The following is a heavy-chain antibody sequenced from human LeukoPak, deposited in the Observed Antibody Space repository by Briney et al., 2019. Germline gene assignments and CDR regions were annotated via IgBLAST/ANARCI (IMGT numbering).Heavy chain of an antibody. Sequence: SETLSLTCTVSGGSISSYYWSWIRQPPGKGLEWIGCIYYSGSTNYNPSLKSRVTISVDTSKNQFSLKLSSVTAADTAVYYCAREWGSWYLDYWGQGTLVTVSS. CDR1: GGSISSYY. D-gene: IGHD2-15*01. CDR2: IYYSGST. V-gene: IGHV4-59*01. J-gene: IGHJ4*02. CDR3: AREWGSWYLDY.